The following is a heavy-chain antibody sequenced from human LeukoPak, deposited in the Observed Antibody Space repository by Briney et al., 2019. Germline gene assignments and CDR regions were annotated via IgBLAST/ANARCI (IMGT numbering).Heavy chain of an antibody. Sequence: PGGSLRLSCAASGFTFSSYGMHWVRQAPGKGLEWVAVIWYDGSNKYYADSVKGRFTISRDNSKNTLYLQMNSLRAEDTALYYCAKSAILTGIGYFDSWGQGTLVTVSS. CDR3: AKSAILTGIGYFDS. J-gene: IGHJ4*02. CDR2: IWYDGSNK. D-gene: IGHD3-9*01. V-gene: IGHV3-30*02. CDR1: GFTFSSYG.